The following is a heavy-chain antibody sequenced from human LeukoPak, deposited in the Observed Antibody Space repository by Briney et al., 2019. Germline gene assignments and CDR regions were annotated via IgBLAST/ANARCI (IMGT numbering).Heavy chain of an antibody. CDR1: GGSISSSSYY. J-gene: IGHJ6*03. V-gene: IGHV4-39*07. CDR3: ARGTPYSSSLFVWTRYYYYMDV. D-gene: IGHD6-6*01. Sequence: PSETLSLTCTVSGGSISSSSYYWGWIRQPPGKGLEWIGSIYYNGSTYYNPSLKSRVTISVDTSKNQFSLKLSSVTAADTAVYYCARGTPYSSSLFVWTRYYYYMDVWGKGTTVTVSS. CDR2: IYYNGST.